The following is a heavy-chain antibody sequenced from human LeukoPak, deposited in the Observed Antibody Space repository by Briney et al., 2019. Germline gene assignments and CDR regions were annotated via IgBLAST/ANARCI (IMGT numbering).Heavy chain of an antibody. Sequence: AGGSLRLSCAASGFTFSSYEMNWVRQAPGKGLEWVSYISSSGSTIYYADSVKGRFTISRDNAKNSLCLQMNSLRAEDTAVYYCASPRVGYCTNGLCYPRRYFDYWGQGTLVTVSS. CDR3: ASPRVGYCTNGLCYPRRYFDY. CDR1: GFTFSSYE. D-gene: IGHD2-8*01. V-gene: IGHV3-48*03. CDR2: ISSSGSTI. J-gene: IGHJ4*02.